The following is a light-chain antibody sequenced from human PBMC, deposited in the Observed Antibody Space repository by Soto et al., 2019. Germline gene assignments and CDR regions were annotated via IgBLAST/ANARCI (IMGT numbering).Light chain of an antibody. CDR3: QQYGSSGT. V-gene: IGKV3-20*01. J-gene: IGKJ1*01. CDR2: GAS. Sequence: GLKKSPGAVSLSQGERATLSCRASQSVSNNYLAWYQQKPGQAPRLLIYGASNRATGIPDRFSGSGSGTDFTLTISRLEPEDFAVYYCQQYGSSGTFGQGTKVDIK. CDR1: QSVSNNY.